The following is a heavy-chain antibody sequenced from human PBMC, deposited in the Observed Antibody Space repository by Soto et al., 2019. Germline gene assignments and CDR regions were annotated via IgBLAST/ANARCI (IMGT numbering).Heavy chain of an antibody. D-gene: IGHD2-15*01. CDR2: IYNSGNT. V-gene: IGHV4-59*08. Sequence: SETLSLTCTVSGGSISTFYGSWIRQPPGKGLEWIGYIYNSGNTNHNPSLKSRVTISVDTSKNQFSLNLRSVTAADTAVYYCARHVPDPVVALNTYDYWGQGTLVTVSS. CDR3: ARHVPDPVVALNTYDY. J-gene: IGHJ4*02. CDR1: GGSISTFY.